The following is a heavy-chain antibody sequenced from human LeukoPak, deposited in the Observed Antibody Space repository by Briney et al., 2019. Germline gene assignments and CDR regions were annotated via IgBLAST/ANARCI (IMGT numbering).Heavy chain of an antibody. CDR1: GFTFSDYY. V-gene: IGHV3-11*01. J-gene: IGHJ4*02. CDR2: ISSSGSTI. CDR3: AKATQRGYSYGYFDY. Sequence: PGGSLRLSCAASGFTFSDYYMSWIRQAPGKGLEWVSYISSSGSTIYYADSVKGRFTISRDNAKNSLYLQMNSLRAEDTAVYYCAKATQRGYSYGYFDYWGQGTLVTVSS. D-gene: IGHD5-18*01.